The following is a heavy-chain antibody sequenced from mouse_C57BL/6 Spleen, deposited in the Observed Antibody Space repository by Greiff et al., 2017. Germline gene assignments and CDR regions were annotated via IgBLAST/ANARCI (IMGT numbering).Heavy chain of an antibody. D-gene: IGHD3-3*01. J-gene: IGHJ2*01. Sequence: QVQLQQSGAELARPGASVKLSCKASGYTFTTYAISWMKQSNGQGLAWIGHIHPRNGDTYYNEKFKGKATLTADKSSSTAYMELRRLTSEDSAVYRCGRSEGPFDYWGQGTTLTVSS. V-gene: IGHV1-81*01. CDR1: GYTFTTYA. CDR2: IHPRNGDT. CDR3: GRSEGPFDY.